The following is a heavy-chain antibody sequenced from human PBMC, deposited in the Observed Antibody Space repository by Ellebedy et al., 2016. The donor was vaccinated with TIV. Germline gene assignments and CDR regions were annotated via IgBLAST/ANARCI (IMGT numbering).Heavy chain of an antibody. CDR1: GGSVSSTSW. Sequence: SETLSLTXVVSGGSVSSTSWWSWVRQSPGKGLEWIGEIFHSGSTNYNPSLKSRVTISVDKSKNQLSLKLSSVIAADTAVYYCVENGYYSLDHWGQGTLVTVSS. D-gene: IGHD2-15*01. CDR3: VENGYYSLDH. V-gene: IGHV4-4*02. J-gene: IGHJ4*02. CDR2: IFHSGST.